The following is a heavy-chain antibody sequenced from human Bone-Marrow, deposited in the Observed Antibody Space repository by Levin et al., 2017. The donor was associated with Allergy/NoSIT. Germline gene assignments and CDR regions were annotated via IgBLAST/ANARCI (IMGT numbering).Heavy chain of an antibody. CDR2: FDPEDGET. CDR1: GYTLTELS. J-gene: IGHJ5*02. Sequence: ASVKVSCKVSGYTLTELSMHWVRQAPGKGLEWMGGFDPEDGETIYAQKFQGRVTMTEDTSTDTAYMELSSLRSEDTAVYYCASTRIAAAEEYNWFDPWGQGTLVTVSS. D-gene: IGHD6-13*01. V-gene: IGHV1-24*01. CDR3: ASTRIAAAEEYNWFDP.